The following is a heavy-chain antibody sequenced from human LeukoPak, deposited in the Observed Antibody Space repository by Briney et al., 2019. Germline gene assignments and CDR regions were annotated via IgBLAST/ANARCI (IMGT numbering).Heavy chain of an antibody. CDR3: ARDGNRRFLEWLSPPYYYYYYMDV. D-gene: IGHD3-3*01. Sequence: RASVKVSCKASGYTFTSYGISWVRQAPGQGLEWMGWISAYNGNTNYVQKLQGRVTMTTDTSTSTAYMELRSLRSDDTAVYYCARDGNRRFLEWLSPPYYYYYYMDVWGKGTTVTVSS. CDR2: ISAYNGNT. CDR1: GYTFTSYG. V-gene: IGHV1-18*01. J-gene: IGHJ6*03.